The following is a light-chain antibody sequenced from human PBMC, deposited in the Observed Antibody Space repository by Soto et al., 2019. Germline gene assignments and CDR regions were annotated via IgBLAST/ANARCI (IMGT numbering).Light chain of an antibody. V-gene: IGKV1-39*01. CDR3: QQSYSTPPWT. CDR2: DAS. CDR1: QTISSW. Sequence: DIQMTQSPSTLSGSVGDRVTITCRASQTISSWLAWYQQKPGKAPKLLIYDASSLQTGVPSRFSGSGSGTDFSLTISSLQPEDFATYYCQQSYSTPPWTFGQGTKADI. J-gene: IGKJ1*01.